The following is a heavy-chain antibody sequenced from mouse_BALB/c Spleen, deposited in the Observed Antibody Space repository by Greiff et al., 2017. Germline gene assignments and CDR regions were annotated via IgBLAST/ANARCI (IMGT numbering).Heavy chain of an antibody. CDR2: IYWDDDK. D-gene: IGHD2-4*01. J-gene: IGHJ4*01. CDR1: GFSLSTSGMG. V-gene: IGHV8-12*01. CDR3: ARRAYYDYGNYYAMDY. Sequence: QVTLKVSGPGILQPSQTLSLTCSFSGFSLSTSGMGVSWIRQPSGKGLEWLAHIYWDDDKRYNPSLKRRLTISKDTSRNQVFLKITSVDTADTATYYCARRAYYDYGNYYAMDYWGQGTSVTVSS.